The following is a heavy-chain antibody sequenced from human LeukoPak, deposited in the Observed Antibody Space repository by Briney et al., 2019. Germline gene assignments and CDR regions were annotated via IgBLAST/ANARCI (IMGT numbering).Heavy chain of an antibody. Sequence: SETLSLTCTVSGGSISSRSYYWGWIRRPPGKGLEWIGSIYYSGSIYYNPSLKSRVTISVDTSKSQFSLKLTSVTAADTAVYYCARHSVYDYNYPYYFDYWGQGTLVTVSS. J-gene: IGHJ4*02. CDR3: ARHSVYDYNYPYYFDY. V-gene: IGHV4-39*01. CDR2: IYYSGSI. CDR1: GGSISSRSYY. D-gene: IGHD5-24*01.